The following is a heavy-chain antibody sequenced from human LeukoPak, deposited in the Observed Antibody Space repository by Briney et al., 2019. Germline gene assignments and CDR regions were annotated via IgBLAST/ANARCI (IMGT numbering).Heavy chain of an antibody. CDR1: GFTFSSYW. CDR2: INSDGSST. Sequence: PGGSLRLSCAASGFTFSSYWMHWVRQAPGKGLVWVSRINSDGSSTSYADSVKGRFTISRDNAKNTLYLQMNSLRAEDTAVYYCARGRQVLYYYYYGMDVWGQGTTVTVSS. D-gene: IGHD6-6*01. V-gene: IGHV3-74*01. J-gene: IGHJ6*02. CDR3: ARGRQVLYYYYYGMDV.